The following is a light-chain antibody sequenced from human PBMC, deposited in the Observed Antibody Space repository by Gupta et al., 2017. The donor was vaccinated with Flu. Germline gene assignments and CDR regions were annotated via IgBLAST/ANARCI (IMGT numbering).Light chain of an antibody. V-gene: IGKV3-20*01. CDR2: GAY. CDR3: KQYGSASGLT. CDR1: QSVTNTY. Sequence: IVLTQSPGTLSLSPGERATLSCRASQSVTNTYLAWYQKRPGQAPRLLIYGAYNRAAGIPDRFSGSGSGTDFTRTISRLEPEDFAIYYCKQYGSASGLTLGGGTEVEMK. J-gene: IGKJ4*01.